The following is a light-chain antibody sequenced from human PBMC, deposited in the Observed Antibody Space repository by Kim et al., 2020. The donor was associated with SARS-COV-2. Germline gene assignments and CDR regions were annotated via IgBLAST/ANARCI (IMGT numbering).Light chain of an antibody. CDR3: NSRDSSGNHLRV. CDR2: GKN. V-gene: IGLV3-19*01. CDR1: SLRSYY. J-gene: IGLJ2*01. Sequence: SSELTQDPAVSVALGQTVRITCQGDSLRSYYASWYQQKPGQAPVLVIYGKNNRPSGIPDRFSGFSSGNTASFTITGAQAEDEADYYCNSRDSSGNHLRVF.